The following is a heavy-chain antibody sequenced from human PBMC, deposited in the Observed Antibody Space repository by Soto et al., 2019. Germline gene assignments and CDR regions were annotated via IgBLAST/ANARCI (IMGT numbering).Heavy chain of an antibody. D-gene: IGHD2-2*02. V-gene: IGHV5-10-1*01. CDR3: ARHDCSSTRCYKFGMDV. CDR2: IDHSDSYI. J-gene: IGHJ6*02. Sequence: PXEXLKISCKSSGYXCTNYLLIWVRHMPGKGLEWMGRIDHSDSYIKYSPSFQGHVTISADNSISTAYLQWSSLKDSDTAMYYCARHDCSSTRCYKFGMDVWGQGTTGTVS. CDR1: GYXCTNYL.